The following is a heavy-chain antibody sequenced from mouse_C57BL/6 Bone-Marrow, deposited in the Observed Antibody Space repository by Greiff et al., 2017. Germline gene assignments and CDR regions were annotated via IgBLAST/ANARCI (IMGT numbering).Heavy chain of an antibody. CDR3: ARHEDPIYYDYDGAWFAY. CDR2: FYPGSGSI. Sequence: VQRVESGAELVKPGASVKLSCKASGYTFTEYTIHWVKQRSGQGLEWIGWFYPGSGSIKYNEKFKDKATLTADKSSSTVYMELSRLTSEDSAVYFCARHEDPIYYDYDGAWFAYWGQGTLVTVSA. J-gene: IGHJ3*01. D-gene: IGHD2-4*01. CDR1: GYTFTEYT. V-gene: IGHV1-62-2*01.